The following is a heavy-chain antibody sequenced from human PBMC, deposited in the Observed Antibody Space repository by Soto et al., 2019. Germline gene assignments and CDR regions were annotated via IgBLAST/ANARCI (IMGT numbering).Heavy chain of an antibody. CDR3: AKEVHCGGGSCSWSEGFDY. J-gene: IGHJ4*02. Sequence: QAQLVESGGGVVQPGRSLRLSCAASGFIFSSYGMHWVRQAPGKGLEWVAVISYEGSHTYYADSVKGRFTITRDNSKNPLYLQMNSLRPEDTAVYYCAKEVHCGGGSCSWSEGFDYWGQGTLLTVSS. D-gene: IGHD2-15*01. V-gene: IGHV3-30*18. CDR2: ISYEGSHT. CDR1: GFIFSSYG.